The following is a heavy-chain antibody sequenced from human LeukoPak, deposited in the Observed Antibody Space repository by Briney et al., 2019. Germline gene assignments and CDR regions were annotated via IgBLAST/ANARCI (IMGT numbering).Heavy chain of an antibody. J-gene: IGHJ3*02. V-gene: IGHV4-59*01. Sequence: PSETLSLTCTVSGGSISSYYWSWIRQPPGKGLEWIGYIYYSGSTNYNPSLKSRVTISVDTSKNQFSLKLSSVTPVDTAVYYCASRCGGSCYSSAFDIWGQGTMVTVSS. CDR2: IYYSGST. CDR1: GGSISSYY. D-gene: IGHD2-15*01. CDR3: ASRCGGSCYSSAFDI.